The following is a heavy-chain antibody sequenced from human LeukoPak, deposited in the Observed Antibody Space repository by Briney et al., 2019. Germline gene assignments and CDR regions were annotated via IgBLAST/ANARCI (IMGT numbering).Heavy chain of an antibody. CDR3: ARPGTSYGDYGWYFDL. V-gene: IGHV1-18*04. CDR1: GYSFSGYA. D-gene: IGHD4-17*01. CDR2: ISAYSGDT. J-gene: IGHJ2*01. Sequence: GASVKVSCKASGYSFSGYAFSWVRQAPGQGLEWMGRISAYSGDTKYAQNFQGRLTMTTDTSTSTAYMELRSLRSDDTAVYFCARPGTSYGDYGWYFDLWGRGTLVTVSS.